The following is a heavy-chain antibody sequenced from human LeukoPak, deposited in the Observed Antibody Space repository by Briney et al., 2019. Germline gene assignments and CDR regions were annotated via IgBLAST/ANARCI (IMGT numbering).Heavy chain of an antibody. CDR1: GFSLSTSGVG. V-gene: IGHV2-5*02. J-gene: IGHJ4*02. D-gene: IGHD1-14*01. CDR2: IYWDDDK. Sequence: SGPTLVKPTQTLTLTCTFSGFSLSTSGVGVGWIRQPPGKALEWLGIIYWDDDKRYNPSLTSRLTITKDTSKNQVVLTMTNMDPVDTATYYCAHRQSTTNFDYWGQGTLVTVSS. CDR3: AHRQSTTNFDY.